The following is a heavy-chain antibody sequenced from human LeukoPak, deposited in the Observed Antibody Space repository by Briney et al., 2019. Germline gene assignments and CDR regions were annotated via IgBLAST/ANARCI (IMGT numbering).Heavy chain of an antibody. CDR3: ARLATPSTVAARGRSWFES. V-gene: IGHV4-59*01. CDR2: IHYSGST. Sequence: KSSETLSLTCTVSGGSISSYYWSWIRQPPGKGLEFIGYIHYSGSTNYNPSLKSRVTISVDTSKSQFSLKLSSVTAADTAVYYCARLATPSTVAARGRSWFESWGQGTLVTVSS. J-gene: IGHJ5*01. CDR1: GGSISSYY. D-gene: IGHD6-6*01.